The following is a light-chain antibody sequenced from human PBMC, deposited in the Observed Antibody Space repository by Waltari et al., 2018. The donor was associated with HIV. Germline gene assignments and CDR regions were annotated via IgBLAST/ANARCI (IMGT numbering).Light chain of an antibody. J-gene: IGKJ1*01. CDR1: QNVGAN. CDR2: GAT. Sequence: EVVMTQSPHTLSVSPGERATLSCRASQNVGANLAWYQVRPGQAPSLLIYGATSRTTGFPARFSASGSGTEFTLTISSLQSEDFASYYCQQYNDLPQTFGQGTRV. CDR3: QQYNDLPQT. V-gene: IGKV3-15*01.